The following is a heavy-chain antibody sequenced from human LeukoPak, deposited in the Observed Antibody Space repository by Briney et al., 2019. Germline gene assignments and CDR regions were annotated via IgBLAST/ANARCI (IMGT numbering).Heavy chain of an antibody. CDR1: GFTFSSYG. CDR2: ISYDGSNK. J-gene: IGHJ4*02. V-gene: IGHV3-30*18. Sequence: GGSLRLSCAASGFTFSSYGMQWVRQAPGKGLEWVAVISYDGSNKYYADSVKGRFTISRDNSKNTLYLQMNSLRAEDTAVYYCANTRGTSPFDYWGQGTLVTASS. CDR3: ANTRGTSPFDY. D-gene: IGHD1-1*01.